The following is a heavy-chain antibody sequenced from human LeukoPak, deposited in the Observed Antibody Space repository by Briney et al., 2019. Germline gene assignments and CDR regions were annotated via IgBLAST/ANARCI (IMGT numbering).Heavy chain of an antibody. CDR1: GYSFTNYW. CDR3: ARPSSSSSPDY. CDR2: IYPGNSDT. V-gene: IGHV5-51*01. J-gene: IGHJ4*02. Sequence: GESLKISCKGSGYSFTNYWIGWVRQMPGKGLEWMGIIYPGNSDTRYSPSFQGQVTISADKSITTAYLQWSSLKASDTAMYYCARPSSSSSPDYWGQGTLVTVSS. D-gene: IGHD6-6*01.